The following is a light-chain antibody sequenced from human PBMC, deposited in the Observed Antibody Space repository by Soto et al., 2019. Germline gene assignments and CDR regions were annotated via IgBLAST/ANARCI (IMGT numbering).Light chain of an antibody. CDR3: CSYVGTYTFV. Sequence: QSVLTQPRSVSGSPGQSVTISCTGTSSDVGTYKYVSWYQQHPDKAPKLLIYDVTKRPSGVPDRFSGSKSDNTASLTISGLQADDEADYFCCSYVGTYTFVFGTGTKVTVL. J-gene: IGLJ1*01. CDR1: SSDVGTYKY. CDR2: DVT. V-gene: IGLV2-11*01.